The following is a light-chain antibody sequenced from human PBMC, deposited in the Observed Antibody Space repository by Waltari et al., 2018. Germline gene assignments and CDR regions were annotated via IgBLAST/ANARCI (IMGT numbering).Light chain of an antibody. V-gene: IGKV3-15*01. CDR3: QQYNNWPRT. CDR1: QSVSSN. J-gene: IGKJ1*01. Sequence: EIVMTQSPATLSVSPWERATLSCRATQSVSSNLAWYQQKPGQAPRLLIYGASTRATAIPVRFSGSGSGTEFTLTISSLQSEDFAVYYCQQYNNWPRTFGQGTKVEIK. CDR2: GAS.